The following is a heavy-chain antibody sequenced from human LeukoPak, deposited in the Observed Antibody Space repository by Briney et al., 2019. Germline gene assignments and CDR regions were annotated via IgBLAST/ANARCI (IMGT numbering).Heavy chain of an antibody. D-gene: IGHD1-26*01. J-gene: IGHJ4*02. CDR3: ARDLLGWELHYFDY. Sequence: GGSLRLSCAASGFTFSSSWMTWVRQAPGKGLEWVASINQDGGEIHYVDSVKGRFTISRDNAKNSLYLQMNSLRAEDTAVYYCARDLLGWELHYFDYWGQGTLVTVSS. CDR2: INQDGGEI. CDR1: GFTFSSSW. V-gene: IGHV3-7*01.